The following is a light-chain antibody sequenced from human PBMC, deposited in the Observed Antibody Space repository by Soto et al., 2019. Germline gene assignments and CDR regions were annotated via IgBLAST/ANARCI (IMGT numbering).Light chain of an antibody. Sequence: EIVLTQSPGTLSLSPGERATLSCRASQSVSRSYLAWYQQKPGQAPRLLIYRASSRATGIPDRFSGSGSGTDFTLTISRLEPEDFAVYYCQQYGSSSLTFGGGTKVEIK. CDR3: QQYGSSSLT. CDR2: RAS. CDR1: QSVSRSY. J-gene: IGKJ4*01. V-gene: IGKV3-20*01.